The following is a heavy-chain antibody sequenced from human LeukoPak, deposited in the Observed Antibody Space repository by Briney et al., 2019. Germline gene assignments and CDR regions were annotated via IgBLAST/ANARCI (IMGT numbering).Heavy chain of an antibody. CDR3: ARQLELRESFDY. J-gene: IGHJ4*02. D-gene: IGHD1-7*01. CDR2: IYPGDSDT. Sequence: GESLKISCKGSGYSFTSYWIGWVRQLPGKGLEWMGIIYPGDSDTSYSPSFQGQVTTSAANPISTAYLQWSSLKASDTAMYYCARQLELRESFDYWGQGTLVTVSS. CDR1: GYSFTSYW. V-gene: IGHV5-51*01.